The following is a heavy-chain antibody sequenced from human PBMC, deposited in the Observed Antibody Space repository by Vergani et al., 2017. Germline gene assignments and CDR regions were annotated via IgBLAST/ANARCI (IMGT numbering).Heavy chain of an antibody. CDR2: IYYSGST. V-gene: IGHV4-59*01. J-gene: IGHJ5*02. Sequence: QVQLQESGPGLVKPSETLSLTCTVSGGSISSYYWSWIRQPPGKGLEWIGYIYYSGSTNYNPSLKSRVTISVDTSKNQFSLKLSSVTAADTAVYYCAGDREAVAGNWFDPWGQGTLVTVSS. D-gene: IGHD6-19*01. CDR1: GGSISSYY. CDR3: AGDREAVAGNWFDP.